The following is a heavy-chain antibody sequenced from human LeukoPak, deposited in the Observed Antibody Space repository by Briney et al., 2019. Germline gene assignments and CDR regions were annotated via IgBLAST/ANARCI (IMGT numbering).Heavy chain of an antibody. V-gene: IGHV4-30-4*01. CDR2: IYYSGST. J-gene: IGHJ5*02. CDR3: ARSGIVANWFDP. CDR1: GGSISSGDYY. D-gene: IGHD2-21*01. Sequence: SETLSLTCTVSGGSISSGDYYWSWIRQPPGKGLEWIGYIYYSGSTYYNPSLKSRVTISVDTSKNQFSLKLSSVTAADTAVYYCARSGIVANWFDPWGQGTLVTVSP.